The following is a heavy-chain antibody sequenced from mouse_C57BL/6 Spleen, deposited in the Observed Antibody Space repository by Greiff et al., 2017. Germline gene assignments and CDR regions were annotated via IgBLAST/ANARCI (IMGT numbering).Heavy chain of an antibody. CDR3: ARRAADGGDFDY. CDR1: GYTFTSYW. J-gene: IGHJ2*01. V-gene: IGHV1-64*01. D-gene: IGHD6-1*01. CDR2: LHPNRGST. Sequence: QVQLQQPGAELVKPGASVKLSCKASGYTFTSYWMPWVKQRPGQGLEWIGMLHPNRGSTNYNEKFKSKSTLTVDKSSSTAYMQRSSLPSEDSEVYYGARRAADGGDFDYWGQGTTLTVSS.